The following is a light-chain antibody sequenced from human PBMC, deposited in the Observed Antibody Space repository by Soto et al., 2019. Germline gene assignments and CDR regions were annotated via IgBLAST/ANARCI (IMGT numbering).Light chain of an antibody. CDR1: QRVSSNF. J-gene: IGKJ3*01. Sequence: EIVLTQSPGTLSLSPGERATLSCRASQRVSSNFLAWYQQKPGQAPRLLIFGASRRATGIPDRFSGSGSGTDFSLTISRLEPEDFAVYYCQQYGASSFTFGPGTKVDVK. CDR2: GAS. V-gene: IGKV3-20*01. CDR3: QQYGASSFT.